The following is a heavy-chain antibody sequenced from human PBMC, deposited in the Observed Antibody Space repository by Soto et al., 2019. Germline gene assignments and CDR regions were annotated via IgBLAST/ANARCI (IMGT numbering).Heavy chain of an antibody. CDR1: GGTFSSYA. CDR2: IIPIFGTA. CDR3: ASAPEYYYGSGSYWPDAFDI. D-gene: IGHD3-10*01. J-gene: IGHJ3*02. V-gene: IGHV1-69*12. Sequence: QVQLVQSGAEVKKPGSSVKVSCKASGGTFSSYAISWVRQAPGQGLEWMGGIIPIFGTANYAQKFQGRVTITADESTSTAYMELSSLRSEDTAVYYCASAPEYYYGSGSYWPDAFDIWGQGTMVTVSS.